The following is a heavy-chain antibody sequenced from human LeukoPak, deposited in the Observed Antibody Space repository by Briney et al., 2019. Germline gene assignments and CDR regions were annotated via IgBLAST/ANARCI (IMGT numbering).Heavy chain of an antibody. J-gene: IGHJ4*02. CDR2: ISASGNST. CDR3: ARDQVPRNGGVPGY. D-gene: IGHD4-23*01. CDR1: EFTFSSYA. Sequence: GGSLRLSCAASEFTFSSYAMNWVRQAPGKGLEWVSGISASGNSTYYADSVKGRFTISRDNSKNTLYLQMNSLRAEDTAVYYCARDQVPRNGGVPGYWGQGTLVTVSS. V-gene: IGHV3-23*01.